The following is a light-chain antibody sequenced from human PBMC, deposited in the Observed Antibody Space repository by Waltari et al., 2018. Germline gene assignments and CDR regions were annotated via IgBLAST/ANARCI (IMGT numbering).Light chain of an antibody. CDR1: SSNIGAGYD. V-gene: IGLV1-40*01. CDR2: GNR. CDR3: QSYDNNPYVV. J-gene: IGLJ2*01. Sequence: QSVLTQPPSVSGAPGQRVTISCTGNSSNIGAGYDVHWYQQLPGTAPKPRIYGNRNRPSGVPARFPGSKAGTSASLAITGLQAGDEADYYCQSYDNNPYVVFGGGTKLTVL.